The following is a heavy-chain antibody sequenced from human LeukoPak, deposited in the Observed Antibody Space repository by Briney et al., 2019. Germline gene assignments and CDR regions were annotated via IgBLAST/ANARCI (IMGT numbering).Heavy chain of an antibody. CDR2: ISGSGGST. J-gene: IGHJ4*02. CDR1: GFTFSSYG. D-gene: IGHD6-19*01. CDR3: AKGKASGWYIVDY. V-gene: IGHV3-23*01. Sequence: GGTLRLSCAASGFTFSSYGMSWVRQAPGKGLEWVSAISGSGGSTYYADSVKGRFTISRDNSKNTLYLQMNSLRAEDTAVYYCAKGKASGWYIVDYWGQGTLVIVSS.